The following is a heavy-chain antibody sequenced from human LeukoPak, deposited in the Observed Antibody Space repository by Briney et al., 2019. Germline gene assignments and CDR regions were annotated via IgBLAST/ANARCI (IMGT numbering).Heavy chain of an antibody. CDR2: TYYRSKWYN. CDR3: ARVGGHGLRPYYYYGMDA. V-gene: IGHV6-1*01. Sequence: SQTLSLTCAISGDSVSSNSAAWNWIRQSPSRGLEWLGRTYYRSKWYNDYAVSVKSRITINPDTSKNQFSLQLNSVTPEDTAVYYCARVGGHGLRPYYYYGMDAWGQGTTVTVSS. J-gene: IGHJ6*02. CDR1: GDSVSSNSAA.